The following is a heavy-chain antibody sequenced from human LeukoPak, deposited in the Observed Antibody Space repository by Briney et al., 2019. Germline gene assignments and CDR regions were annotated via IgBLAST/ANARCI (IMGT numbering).Heavy chain of an antibody. CDR3: TTYRVPAALPKPNDAFDI. J-gene: IGHJ3*02. CDR1: GFTVSSNY. D-gene: IGHD2-2*01. V-gene: IGHV3-15*01. Sequence: AGGSLRLSCAASGFTVSSNYMSWVRQAPGKGLEWVGRIKSKTDGGTTDYAAPVKGRFTISRDDSKNTLYLQMNSLKTEDTAVYYCTTYRVPAALPKPNDAFDIWGQGTMVTVSS. CDR2: IKSKTDGGTT.